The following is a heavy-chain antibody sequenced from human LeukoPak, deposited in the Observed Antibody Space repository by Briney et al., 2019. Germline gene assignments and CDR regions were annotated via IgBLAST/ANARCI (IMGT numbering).Heavy chain of an antibody. J-gene: IGHJ5*02. V-gene: IGHV3-7*01. CDR2: IKQDGSEK. CDR1: GFTFSSYW. Sequence: GGSLGLSCAASGFTFSSYWMSWVRQAPGKGLEWVANIKQDGSEKYYVDSVKGRFTISRDNAKNSLYLQMNSLRAEDTAVYYCARELRVIVVVIARNWFDPWGQGTLVTVSS. CDR3: ARELRVIVVVIARNWFDP. D-gene: IGHD3-22*01.